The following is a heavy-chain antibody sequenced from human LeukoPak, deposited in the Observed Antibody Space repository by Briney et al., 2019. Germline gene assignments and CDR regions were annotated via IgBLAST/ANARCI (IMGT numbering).Heavy chain of an antibody. CDR3: ANGASSGWYYFDY. CDR2: ISSSSSYI. V-gene: IGHV3-21*01. D-gene: IGHD6-19*01. Sequence: GGSLRLSCAASGFTFSSYSMNWVRQAPGKGLEWVSSISSSSSYIYYADSVKGRFTISRDNSKNTLYLQMNSLRAEDTAVYYCANGASSGWYYFDYWGQGTLVTVSS. CDR1: GFTFSSYS. J-gene: IGHJ4*02.